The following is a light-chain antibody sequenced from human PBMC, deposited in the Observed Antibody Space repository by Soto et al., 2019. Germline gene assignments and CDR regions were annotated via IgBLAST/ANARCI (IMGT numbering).Light chain of an antibody. CDR2: DAS. J-gene: IGKJ4*01. Sequence: EIVLTQSPGTLSLSPGESATLSCRASQSVGRNYLAWFQHKPDQAPMLIIYDASNRATGVPDRFSGSGSGTDFTLSFTRLEPEDFAVYYCHQYAVSPLTFGGGTTVEIK. CDR3: HQYAVSPLT. CDR1: QSVGRNY. V-gene: IGKV3-20*01.